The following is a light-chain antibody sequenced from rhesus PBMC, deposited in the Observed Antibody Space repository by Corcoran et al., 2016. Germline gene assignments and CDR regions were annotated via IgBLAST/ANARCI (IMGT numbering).Light chain of an antibody. CDR3: MQALQTPPT. CDR1: QSLLDSEDGNTY. J-gene: IGKJ1*01. Sequence: DIVMTQTPLSLPVTPGEPTSIPCRSSQSLLDSEDGNTYLDWDLQKPGQSPQLFIYEVSNRVSGVPDRFSGSGSDTDFTLKISRVEAEDVGVFYCMQALQTPPTFGQGTKVEIK. CDR2: EVS. V-gene: IGKV2-104*02.